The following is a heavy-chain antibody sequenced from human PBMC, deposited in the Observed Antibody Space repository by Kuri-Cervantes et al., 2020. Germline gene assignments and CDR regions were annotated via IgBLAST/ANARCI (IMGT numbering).Heavy chain of an antibody. CDR1: GFTFSSYA. Sequence: GSLRLSCAASGFTFSSYAMHWVRQAPGKGLEWVAVISYDGSNKYYADSVKGRFTISRDNSKNTLYLQTNSLRAEDTAVYYCARAGGWSSTFDYWGQGTLVTVSS. J-gene: IGHJ4*02. CDR2: ISYDGSNK. D-gene: IGHD6-19*01. V-gene: IGHV3-30-3*01. CDR3: ARAGGWSSTFDY.